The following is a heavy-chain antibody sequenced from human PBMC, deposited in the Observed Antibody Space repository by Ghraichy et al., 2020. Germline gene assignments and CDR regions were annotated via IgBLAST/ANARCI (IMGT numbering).Heavy chain of an antibody. V-gene: IGHV4-38-2*02. J-gene: IGHJ6*03. Sequence: ESLNISCTVSGYSISSGYYWGWIRQPPGKGLEWIGSIYHSGSTYYNPSLKSRVTISVDTSKNQFSLKLSSVTAADTAVYYCARCPAYYDILTGFYYYYYMDVWGKGTTVTVSS. CDR1: GYSISSGYY. CDR2: IYHSGST. CDR3: ARCPAYYDILTGFYYYYYMDV. D-gene: IGHD3-9*01.